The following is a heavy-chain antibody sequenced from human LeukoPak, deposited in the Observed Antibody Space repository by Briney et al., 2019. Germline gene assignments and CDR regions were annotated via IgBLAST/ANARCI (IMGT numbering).Heavy chain of an antibody. J-gene: IGHJ3*02. CDR1: GFTFNTYS. CDR2: IKSKTDGGTR. CDR3: TTFDYAAFLI. Sequence: GGSLRLSCAASGFTFNTYSMNWVRQAPGKGLEWVGRIKSKTDGGTRDYAAPVKGRFTISRDDSKNTLYLQMNSLKTEDTAVYYCTTFDYAAFLIWGQGTMVTVSS. D-gene: IGHD4/OR15-4a*01. V-gene: IGHV3-15*01.